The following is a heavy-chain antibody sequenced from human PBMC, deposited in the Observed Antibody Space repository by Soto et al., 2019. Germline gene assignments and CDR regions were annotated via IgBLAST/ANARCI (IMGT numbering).Heavy chain of an antibody. V-gene: IGHV3-30*18. J-gene: IGHJ4*02. D-gene: IGHD3-22*01. CDR2: ISYDGSNK. Sequence: GGSLRLSCAASGFTFSSYGMHWVRQAPGKGLEWVAVISYDGSNKYYADSVKGRFTISRDNSKNTLYLQMNSLRAEDTAVYYCAKDYYDSSGYRTLDYWGQGTLVTVSS. CDR1: GFTFSSYG. CDR3: AKDYYDSSGYRTLDY.